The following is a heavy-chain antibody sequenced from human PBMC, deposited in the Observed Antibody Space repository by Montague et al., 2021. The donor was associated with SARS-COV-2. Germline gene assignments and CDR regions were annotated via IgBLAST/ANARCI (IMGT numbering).Heavy chain of an antibody. J-gene: IGHJ6*03. CDR2: TYFRSRWFN. V-gene: IGHV6-1*01. D-gene: IGHD1-14*01. Sequence: CAISGDSDASNRAARSWNRQSPSRGFDWLGLTYFRSRWFNDYAVSIRSRITINPDTSKNQFPLQLNSVTPEDTAVYYCARATEWRGYYYYYYMDVWGKGTTVTVSS. CDR1: GDSDASNRAA. CDR3: ARATEWRGYYYYYYMDV.